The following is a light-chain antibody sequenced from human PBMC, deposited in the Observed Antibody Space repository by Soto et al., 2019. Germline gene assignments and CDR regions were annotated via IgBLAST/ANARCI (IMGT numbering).Light chain of an antibody. CDR2: SNN. V-gene: IGLV1-44*01. Sequence: QAVVTQPPSASGTPGQRVTISCSGSSSNIGSNTVNWYQQLQGTAPKLLIYSNNQRPSGVPDRFSGSKSGTSASLAISGLQSEDEADYYCAAWDDSLNALVFGGGTKLTVL. J-gene: IGLJ2*01. CDR3: AAWDDSLNALV. CDR1: SSNIGSNT.